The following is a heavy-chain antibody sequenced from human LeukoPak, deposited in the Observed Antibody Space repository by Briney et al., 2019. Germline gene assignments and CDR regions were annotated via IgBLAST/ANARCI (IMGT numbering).Heavy chain of an antibody. CDR2: IWYDGSNK. D-gene: IGHD5-24*01. J-gene: IGHJ4*02. V-gene: IGHV3-33*01. Sequence: GRSLRLSCAASGFTFSSYGMHWVRQAPGKGLEWVAVIWYDGSNKYYADSVKGRFTISRDNSKNTLYLQMNSLRAEDTAVYYCARDLRWPRRTFDYWGQGTLVTVSS. CDR1: GFTFSSYG. CDR3: ARDLRWPRRTFDY.